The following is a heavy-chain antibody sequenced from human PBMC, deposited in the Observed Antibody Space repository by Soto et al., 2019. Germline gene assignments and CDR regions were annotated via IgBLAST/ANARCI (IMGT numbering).Heavy chain of an antibody. D-gene: IGHD6-13*01. V-gene: IGHV4-61*01. CDR1: GGSVSSGSYY. CDR2: IYYSGST. J-gene: IGHJ4*02. Sequence: SETLSLTCTVSGGSVSSGSYYWTWIRQPPGKGLEWLGYIYYSGSTNYNPSLKSRVTISVDTSKNQFSPKLSSVTAADTAVYYCARGGSSWYPFFDYWGQGTLVTVSS. CDR3: ARGGSSWYPFFDY.